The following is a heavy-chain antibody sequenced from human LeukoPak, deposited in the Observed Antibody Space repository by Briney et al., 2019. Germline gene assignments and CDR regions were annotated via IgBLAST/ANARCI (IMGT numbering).Heavy chain of an antibody. V-gene: IGHV4-38-2*01. CDR2: IFHSGST. Sequence: SETLSLTCAVSSYSISSGYYWGWIRQPPGKGLEWIGSIFHSGSTYNNPSLKSRVTMSVDMSKNEFSLKLSSVTAADTAVYYCAGCPQGYCSSASCLHHYYFYYYIDVWGKGTTVIVSS. CDR1: SYSISSGYY. CDR3: AGCPQGYCSSASCLHHYYFYYYIDV. D-gene: IGHD2-2*01. J-gene: IGHJ6*03.